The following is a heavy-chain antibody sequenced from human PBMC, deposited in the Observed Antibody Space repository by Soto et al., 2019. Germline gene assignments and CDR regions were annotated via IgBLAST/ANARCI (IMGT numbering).Heavy chain of an antibody. CDR2: INPSGGST. Sequence: ASVKVSCKASDYYIHWVRQAPGQGLEWMGIINPSGGSTYSQMFQGRVTMTRDTSTNTVYMELSSLRSEDTAVYYCATRGPDTSTYYGTGKYWYFDLWGRGTLVTVSS. D-gene: IGHD3-22*01. CDR3: ATRGPDTSTYYGTGKYWYFDL. V-gene: IGHV1-46*01. CDR1: DYY. J-gene: IGHJ2*01.